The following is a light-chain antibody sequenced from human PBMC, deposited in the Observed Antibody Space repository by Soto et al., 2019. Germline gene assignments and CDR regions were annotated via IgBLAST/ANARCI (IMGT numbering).Light chain of an antibody. Sequence: DIQMTQSPSTLSASVGDTVTITCRASQSISDWLAWYQQKPGKAPKLLIYKASTLESGVPSRFSGSGSGTESTLTISRLQPDDFATYYCQHYGGYYTFGQGTKVAIK. V-gene: IGKV1-5*03. CDR1: QSISDW. CDR2: KAS. J-gene: IGKJ2*01. CDR3: QHYGGYYT.